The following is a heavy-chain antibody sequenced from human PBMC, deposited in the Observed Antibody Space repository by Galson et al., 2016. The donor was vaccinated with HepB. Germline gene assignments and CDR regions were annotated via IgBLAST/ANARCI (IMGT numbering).Heavy chain of an antibody. Sequence: SMRLPCADSGFTSSIAAMYWARQAPDKGLEVVAATSYEGETKYYADSVRGRFPISRDNSQNTLYLQMNSLRVEDTALYYCAKDWGLGGWGQGTTVTVSS. V-gene: IGHV3-30-3*02. J-gene: IGHJ6*02. CDR2: TSYEGETK. CDR1: GFTSSIAA. CDR3: AKDWGLGG. D-gene: IGHD3-16*01.